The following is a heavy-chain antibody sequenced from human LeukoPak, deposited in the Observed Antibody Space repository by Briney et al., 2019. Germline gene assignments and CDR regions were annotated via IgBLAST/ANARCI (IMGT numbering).Heavy chain of an antibody. CDR2: INHSGST. CDR3: ARFIPYSSGCLPGDGYKCGCHYGMDV. CDR1: GGSFSGYY. J-gene: IGHJ6*02. Sequence: KPSETLSLTCAVYGGSFSGYYWSWIRQPPGKGLEWIGEINHSGSTNYNPSLKSRVTISVDTSKHQFSLKLSSVTSADTAVYYCARFIPYSSGCLPGDGYKCGCHYGMDVWGQGTTVTVSS. D-gene: IGHD6-19*01. V-gene: IGHV4-34*01.